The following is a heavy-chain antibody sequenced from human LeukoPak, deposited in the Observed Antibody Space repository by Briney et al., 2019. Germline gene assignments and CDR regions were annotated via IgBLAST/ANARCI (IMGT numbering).Heavy chain of an antibody. CDR2: ISGSSKTI. V-gene: IGHV3-48*02. CDR1: GFTVSSNF. CDR3: ARRCEGVDSCYMYYLGS. Sequence: PGGSLRLSCAASGFTVSSNFMSWVRQAPGKGLEWVSYISGSSKTIYYADSVKGRFTISRDNAKNSLYLQMNSLRDEDTAMYYCARRCEGVDSCYMYYLGSWGQGTLVTVSS. J-gene: IGHJ4*02. D-gene: IGHD2-15*01.